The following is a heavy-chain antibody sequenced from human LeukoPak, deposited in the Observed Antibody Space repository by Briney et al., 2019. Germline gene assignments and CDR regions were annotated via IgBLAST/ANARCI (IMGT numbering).Heavy chain of an antibody. D-gene: IGHD2-15*01. V-gene: IGHV1-69*13. CDR3: SLYCSGGSCRQRGYYYGMDV. CDR2: MIPIFGTA. CDR1: GDTFSFFA. J-gene: IGHJ6*02. Sequence: SVKVSCKASGDTFSFFAFSWVRQAPGQGLEWMGGMIPIFGTANYAQNFQGRVTITADESTSTAYMELSCLRSEDTAVYYCSLYCSGGSCRQRGYYYGMDVWGQGTTVTVSS.